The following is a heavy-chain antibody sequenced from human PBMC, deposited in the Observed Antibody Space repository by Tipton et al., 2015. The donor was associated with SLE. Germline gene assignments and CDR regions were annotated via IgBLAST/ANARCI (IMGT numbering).Heavy chain of an antibody. J-gene: IGHJ3*02. CDR3: AKYRQPPGGLQLLRLDGRDI. D-gene: IGHD2-15*01. Sequence: TLSLTCAVSGGSLTTYYWSWFRQSPGKGMGWIGYFYYSGSTQNNPSPKSRVTMSVDTSKKHFSVKLSSVTAADTAVYYCAKYRQPPGGLQLLRLDGRDIWGPGSLVTVSS. CDR1: GGSLTTYY. V-gene: IGHV4-59*12. CDR2: FYYSGST.